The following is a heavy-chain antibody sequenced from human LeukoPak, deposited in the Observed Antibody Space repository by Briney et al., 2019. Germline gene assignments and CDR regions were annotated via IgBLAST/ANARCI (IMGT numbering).Heavy chain of an antibody. V-gene: IGHV3-48*04. CDR1: GFTFSSYS. J-gene: IGHJ4*02. CDR2: ISSSSSTI. D-gene: IGHD2-2*01. Sequence: GGSLRLSCAASGFTFSSYSMNWVRQAPGKGPEWVSYISSSSSTIYYADSVKGRFTISKDNAKNTVYLQMNNLRAEDTAVYYCVSFYETYWGRGTLVTVSS. CDR3: VSFYETY.